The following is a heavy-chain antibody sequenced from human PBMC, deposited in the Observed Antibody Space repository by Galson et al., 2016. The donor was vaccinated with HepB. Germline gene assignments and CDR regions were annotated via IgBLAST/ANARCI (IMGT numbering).Heavy chain of an antibody. D-gene: IGHD6-13*01. J-gene: IGHJ4*02. V-gene: IGHV4-30-2*01. CDR3: ARVPPATWYGYFDP. CDR1: GDSISSGGYS. Sequence: TLSLTCAVSGDSISSGGYSWSWIRQPPGKGLEWIGYIYHSGRANYNPSLKSRVTMSVDKSKNNFSLNLNSVTAADTAVYYCARVPPATWYGYFDPWGPGTLVTVSS. CDR2: IYHSGRA.